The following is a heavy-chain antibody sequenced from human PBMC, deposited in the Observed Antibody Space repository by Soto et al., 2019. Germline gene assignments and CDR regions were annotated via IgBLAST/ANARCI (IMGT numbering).Heavy chain of an antibody. V-gene: IGHV4-34*01. Sequence: QVQLQQWGAGLLKPSETLSLTCAVYGGSFSGYYWSWIRQPPGKGLEWIGEINHSGSTNYNPSLKSRVTISVDTSKNQFSLKLSSVTAAETAVYYCARGLEDFWSPSRWFDPWGQGTLVTVSS. CDR2: INHSGST. D-gene: IGHD3-3*01. CDR1: GGSFSGYY. J-gene: IGHJ5*02. CDR3: ARGLEDFWSPSRWFDP.